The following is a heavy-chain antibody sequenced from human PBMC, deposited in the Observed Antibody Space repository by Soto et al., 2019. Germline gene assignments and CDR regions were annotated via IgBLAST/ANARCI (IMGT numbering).Heavy chain of an antibody. CDR3: ARDSGDFWSGYYGGYFDY. V-gene: IGHV4-59*01. Sequence: SETLSLTCTVSGGSISSYYWSWIRQPPGKGLEWIGYIYYSGSTNYNPSLKSRVTISVDTSKNQFSLKLSSVTAADTAVYYCARDSGDFWSGYYGGYFDYWGQGTLVTVSS. CDR2: IYYSGST. CDR1: GGSISSYY. J-gene: IGHJ4*02. D-gene: IGHD3-3*01.